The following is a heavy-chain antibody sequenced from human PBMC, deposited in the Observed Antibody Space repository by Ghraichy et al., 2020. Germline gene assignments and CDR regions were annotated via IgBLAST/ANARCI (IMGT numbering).Heavy chain of an antibody. CDR3: ARGRRDAYNYVRGN. Sequence: GGSLRLSCAASAFTFSDYYMTWIRQAPGKGLEWVSYISSSSSCTNYADSAKGRFTISRDNAKNSLYLQMNSLRAEDTAVYYCARGRRDAYNYVRGNWGQGTLVTVSS. CDR1: AFTFSDYY. J-gene: IGHJ1*01. D-gene: IGHD5-24*01. CDR2: ISSSSSCT. V-gene: IGHV3-11*06.